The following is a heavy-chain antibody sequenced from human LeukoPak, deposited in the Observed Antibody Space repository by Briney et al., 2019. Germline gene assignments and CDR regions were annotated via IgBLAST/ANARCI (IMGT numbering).Heavy chain of an antibody. V-gene: IGHV3-23*01. J-gene: IGHJ4*02. Sequence: GGSLRLSCAASGFTFSNHAMSWVRQTPGKGLQWVSVISGSGRTTEYADSVKGRFTISRDNSKNTLSLQMNSLRAEDMAMYYCVRLRRNSDSSGYFYYYDNWGQGTLVTVSS. CDR1: GFTFSNHA. CDR3: VRLRRNSDSSGYFYYYDN. D-gene: IGHD3-22*01. CDR2: ISGSGRTT.